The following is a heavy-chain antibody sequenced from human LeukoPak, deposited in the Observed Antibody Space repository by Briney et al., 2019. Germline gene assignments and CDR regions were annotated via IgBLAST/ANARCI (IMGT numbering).Heavy chain of an antibody. D-gene: IGHD4-17*01. J-gene: IGHJ4*02. CDR1: GFTFSSYA. CDR3: ARGSYDYGDYALGY. Sequence: PGGSLRLSCAASGFTFSSYAMHWVRQAPGKGLEWVAVISYDGSNKYYADSVKGRFTISRDNSKNTLYLQMNSLRAEDTAVYYCARGSYDYGDYALGYWGQGTLVTVSS. V-gene: IGHV3-30*14. CDR2: ISYDGSNK.